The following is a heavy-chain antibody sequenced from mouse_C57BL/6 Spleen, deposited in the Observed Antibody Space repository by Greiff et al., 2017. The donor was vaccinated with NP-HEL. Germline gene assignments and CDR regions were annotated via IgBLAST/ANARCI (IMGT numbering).Heavy chain of an antibody. CDR2: IRNKANGYTT. D-gene: IGHD6-2*01. V-gene: IGHV7-3*01. Sequence: EVKVEESGGGLVQPGGSLSLSCAASGFTFTDYYMSWVRQPPGKALEWLGFIRNKANGYTTEYSASVKGRFTISRDNSQSILYLQMNALRAEDSATYYCARLYSLRAMDYWGQGTSVTVSS. CDR3: ARLYSLRAMDY. CDR1: GFTFTDYY. J-gene: IGHJ4*01.